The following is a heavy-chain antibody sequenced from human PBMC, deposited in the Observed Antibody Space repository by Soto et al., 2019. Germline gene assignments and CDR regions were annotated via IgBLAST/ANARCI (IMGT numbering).Heavy chain of an antibody. J-gene: IGHJ4*02. D-gene: IGHD2-15*01. CDR2: IYWDDDK. Sequence: QITLKESGRTLVKPTQALTLTCTFSGFSLSTSGVGVGWIRQPPGKALKWLALIYWDDDKRYSPTLKSRLTITKYTSKHQVVLTMTSMDPVDTATYYRAHRDCSGGSCYPFDYWGQGTLVTVSS. CDR1: GFSLSTSGVG. CDR3: AHRDCSGGSCYPFDY. V-gene: IGHV2-5*02.